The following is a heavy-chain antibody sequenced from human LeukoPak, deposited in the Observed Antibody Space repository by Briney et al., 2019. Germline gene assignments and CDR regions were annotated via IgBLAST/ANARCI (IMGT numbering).Heavy chain of an antibody. J-gene: IGHJ6*03. CDR1: GGSISSNSYY. D-gene: IGHD2-21*01. V-gene: IGHV4-39*01. CDR3: AKLPTSYYYYMDV. Sequence: SETLSLTCSVSGGSISSNSYYWGWIRQPPGKGLEWIGSIHYSGSTYYNPSLNSRVTISVDTSKNQFSLQLSSVTAADTAVYYCAKLPTSYYYYMDVWGKGTTVTVSS. CDR2: IHYSGST.